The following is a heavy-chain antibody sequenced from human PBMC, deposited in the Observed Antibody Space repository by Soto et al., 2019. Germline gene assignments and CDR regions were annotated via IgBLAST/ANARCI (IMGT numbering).Heavy chain of an antibody. V-gene: IGHV3-7*01. Sequence: DVQLLESGGALVQPGKSLRLSCEASGFTFEKYWMTWARQAPGKGLELVANIKEDGSDKTYVDSVKGRFTVSRDNTKDFLFLQMNSLRDEDTAVYYCARGRSTDYWGQGTLVIVSS. J-gene: IGHJ4*02. CDR2: IKEDGSDK. CDR1: GFTFEKYW. CDR3: ARGRSTDY.